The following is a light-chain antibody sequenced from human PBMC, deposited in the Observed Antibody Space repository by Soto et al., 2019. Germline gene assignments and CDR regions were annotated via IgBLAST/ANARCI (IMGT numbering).Light chain of an antibody. J-gene: IGLJ3*02. CDR2: DVT. CDR3: SSYTTSSTLV. V-gene: IGLV2-14*03. CDR1: SSDIGGYNF. Sequence: QSALTQPASVSGSPGQSITISCTGTSSDIGGYNFVSWYQQHPGKAPKLMIYDVTNRPPGLSDRFSGSKSGNTASLTTSGLQAEDEADYYCSSYTTSSTLVFGGGTKVTVL.